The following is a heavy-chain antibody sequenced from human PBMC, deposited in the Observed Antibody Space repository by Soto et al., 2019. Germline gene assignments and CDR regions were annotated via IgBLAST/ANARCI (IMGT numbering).Heavy chain of an antibody. J-gene: IGHJ6*02. V-gene: IGHV1-69*01. Sequence: QVQLVQSGAEVKKPGSSVKVFCKTSGVSFNNNGIGWVRQAPGHGLEWMGGVSPPFRTSNYARKFQGRISITADASTGTVNMELSGLTSEDTAQYYCARVLYYGSGSYSPYGMDVWGQGTTVTVSS. CDR1: GVSFNNNG. CDR2: VSPPFRTS. D-gene: IGHD3-10*01. CDR3: ARVLYYGSGSYSPYGMDV.